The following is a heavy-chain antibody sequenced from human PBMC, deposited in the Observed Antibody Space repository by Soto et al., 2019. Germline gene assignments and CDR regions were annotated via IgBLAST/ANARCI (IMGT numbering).Heavy chain of an antibody. Sequence: QLQLQESGPELVKPSETLSLICNVSGGSVSSGGYYWAWIRQPPGKGLEWIASIHYSGISYYNPSLKSKLLISLDTSKNQFSLNLNSVTAADTAVYYCARGNWNFDSWGQGTLVTVSS. CDR2: IHYSGIS. CDR1: GGSVSSGGYY. D-gene: IGHD3-3*01. CDR3: ARGNWNFDS. V-gene: IGHV4-39*01. J-gene: IGHJ4*02.